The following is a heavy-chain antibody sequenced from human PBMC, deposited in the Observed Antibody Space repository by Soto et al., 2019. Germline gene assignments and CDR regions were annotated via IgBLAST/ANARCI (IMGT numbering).Heavy chain of an antibody. CDR2: IYDSGST. V-gene: IGHV4-61*03. CDR3: ARDKITGLFDY. J-gene: IGHJ4*02. CDR1: GGSVSSGSYY. D-gene: IGHD2-8*02. Sequence: PSETLSLTCTVSGGSVSSGSYYWSWIRQPPGKGLEWIGYIYDSGSTDYNPSLKSRVTISVDTSKNHFSLKLSSVTAADTAVYYCARDKITGLFDYWGQGTLVTVSS.